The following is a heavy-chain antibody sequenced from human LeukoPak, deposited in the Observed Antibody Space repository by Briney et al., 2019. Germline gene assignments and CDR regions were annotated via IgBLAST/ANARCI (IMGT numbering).Heavy chain of an antibody. D-gene: IGHD5-18*01. Sequence: SVKVSCKXSGGTFSSYAISWVRQAPGQGLEWMGRIIPIFGTANYSQKFQGRVTITTDESTSTAYMELSSLRSEDTAVYYCARDRGRGYSYGYDLDYWGQGTLVTVSS. V-gene: IGHV1-69*05. CDR3: ARDRGRGYSYGYDLDY. CDR1: GGTFSSYA. CDR2: IIPIFGTA. J-gene: IGHJ4*02.